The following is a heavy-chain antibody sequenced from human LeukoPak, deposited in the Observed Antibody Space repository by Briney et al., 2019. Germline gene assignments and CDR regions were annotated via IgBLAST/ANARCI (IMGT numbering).Heavy chain of an antibody. CDR3: ARDPNWGSGY. CDR2: IGTSGGDI. Sequence: GGSLRLSCAASGFTFGNYVMIWVRQAPGKGLEWVSIIGTSGGDIHYADSVKGRFSISRDNSKNTLSLQMNSLRVDDTAVYYCARDPNWGSGYWGQGTLVTVSS. V-gene: IGHV3-23*01. D-gene: IGHD7-27*01. CDR1: GFTFGNYV. J-gene: IGHJ4*02.